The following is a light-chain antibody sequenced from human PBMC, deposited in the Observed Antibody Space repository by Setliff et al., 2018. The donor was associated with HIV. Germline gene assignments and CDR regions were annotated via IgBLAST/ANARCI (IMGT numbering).Light chain of an antibody. J-gene: IGLJ2*01. CDR2: DVS. Sequence: QSALAQPASVSGSPGQSITIPCTGSISDIGSYNFVSWYQQHPGKAPNLIISDVSKRPSGVSTRFSGSKSGDTASLTISGLQAEDEAHYYCCSYTSSSTFVFGGGTKVTVL. V-gene: IGLV2-14*03. CDR3: CSYTSSSTFV. CDR1: ISDIGSYNF.